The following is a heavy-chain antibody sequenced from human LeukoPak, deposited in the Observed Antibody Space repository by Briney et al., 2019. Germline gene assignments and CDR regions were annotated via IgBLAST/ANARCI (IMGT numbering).Heavy chain of an antibody. D-gene: IGHD6-13*01. CDR3: AKEGSSWFRDYYYGMDV. V-gene: IGHV3-30*18. CDR2: ISYDGNDK. J-gene: IGHJ6*02. Sequence: GGSLRLSCAASGFTFSSYAIHWVRQAPGKGPEWVAFISYDGNDKYYADSVKGRFTTSRDNSKNTLYLQMHSLRPEDTAVYSCAKEGSSWFRDYYYGMDVWGQGTTVTVSS. CDR1: GFTFSSYA.